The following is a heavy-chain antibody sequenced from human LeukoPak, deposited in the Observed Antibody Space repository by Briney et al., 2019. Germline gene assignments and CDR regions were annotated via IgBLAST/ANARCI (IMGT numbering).Heavy chain of an antibody. V-gene: IGHV1-2*06. CDR2: INPNSGGT. Sequence: ASVKVSCKASGYTFTSYYMHWVRQAPGQGLEWMGRINPNSGGTNYAQKFQGRVTMTRDTSISTAYMELSRLRSDDTAVYYCARADRRGYSYGYYYYYGMDVWGQGTTVTVSS. CDR3: ARADRRGYSYGYYYYYGMDV. CDR1: GYTFTSYY. D-gene: IGHD5-18*01. J-gene: IGHJ6*02.